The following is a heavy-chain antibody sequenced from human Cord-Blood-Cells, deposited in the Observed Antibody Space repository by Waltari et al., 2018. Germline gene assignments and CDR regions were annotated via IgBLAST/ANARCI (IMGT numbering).Heavy chain of an antibody. CDR2: ISWNSGSI. D-gene: IGHD3-16*01. CDR3: AKMAMGGGWVDY. CDR1: GFTFDDYA. V-gene: IGHV3-9*01. Sequence: PGRSLRLSCAASGFTFDDYAMHWVRQAPGKGLEWVSGISWNSGSIGYADSVKGRFTISRDNAKNSLYLQMNSLRAEDTALYYCAKMAMGGGWVDYWGQGTLVTVSS. J-gene: IGHJ4*02.